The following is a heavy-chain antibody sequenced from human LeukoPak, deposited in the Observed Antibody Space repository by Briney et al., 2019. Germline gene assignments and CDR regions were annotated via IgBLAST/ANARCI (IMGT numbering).Heavy chain of an antibody. V-gene: IGHV1-2*04. CDR3: ARGLGGWSSRSSFTVGFTLDY. CDR2: INPASDGT. CDR1: GFIFTDYY. Sequence: ASVKVSCTASGFIFTDYYMHWIRQAPGQGLEWMGWINPASDGTRYAQNFQDWVTMTRDTSTNTTYMELSSLRSDDTAVYYCARGLGGWSSRSSFTVGFTLDYWGQGTLVTVSS. J-gene: IGHJ4*02. D-gene: IGHD6-19*01.